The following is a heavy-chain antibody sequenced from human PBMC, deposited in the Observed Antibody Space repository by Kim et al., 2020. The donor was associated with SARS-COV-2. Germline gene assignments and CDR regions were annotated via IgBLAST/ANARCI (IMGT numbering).Heavy chain of an antibody. CDR3: ARVYSYVIYYYYGMDV. J-gene: IGHJ6*02. Sequence: LGSRVTNSVDTSKNQFSLKLSSVTAADTAVYYCARVYSYVIYYYYGMDVWGQGSTVTVSS. D-gene: IGHD5-18*01. V-gene: IGHV4-34*01.